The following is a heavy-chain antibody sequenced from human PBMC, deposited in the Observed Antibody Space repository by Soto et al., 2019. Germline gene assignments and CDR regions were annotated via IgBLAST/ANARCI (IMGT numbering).Heavy chain of an antibody. Sequence: EVQLVESGGGLVQPGGSLQLSCAVSGLTFSDSAIHWVRQASGKGLEWLGRVRTKTNSYATAYAASVQGRITISRDDSKSTAFLQMDSLKTEDTALYYGTTLYSGRHDFHYWGQGTLVTVAS. CDR2: VRTKTNSYAT. CDR1: GLTFSDSA. V-gene: IGHV3-73*01. J-gene: IGHJ4*02. D-gene: IGHD1-26*01. CDR3: TTLYSGRHDFHY.